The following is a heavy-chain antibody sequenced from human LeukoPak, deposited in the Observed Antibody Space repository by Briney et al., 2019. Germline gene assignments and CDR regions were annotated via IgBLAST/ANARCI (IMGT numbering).Heavy chain of an antibody. J-gene: IGHJ3*01. CDR1: GYTFTSYG. CDR2: ISAYNGNT. D-gene: IGHD1-26*01. V-gene: IGHV1-18*01. CDR3: ASPTDGAIGAFDF. Sequence: ASVKVSCKASGYTFTSYGISWVRQAPGQRLEWMGWISAYNGNTNYAKKLPARVTMTTDTSTSTAYMELRSLISEDTAVYYCASPTDGAIGAFDFWGQGTMVTVSS.